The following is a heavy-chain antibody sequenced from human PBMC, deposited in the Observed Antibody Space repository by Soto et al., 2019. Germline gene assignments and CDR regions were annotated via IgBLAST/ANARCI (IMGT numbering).Heavy chain of an antibody. CDR1: GGSISSYY. J-gene: IGHJ3*02. Sequence: SETLSLTCTVSGGSISSYYWSWIRQPPGKGLEWIGYIYYSGSTNYNPSLKSRVTISVDTSKNQFSLKLSSVTAADTAVYYCARTVVAPPPPDTYPFDTGGQGKMVT. CDR2: IYYSGST. CDR3: ARTVVAPPPPDTYPFDT. V-gene: IGHV4-59*08. D-gene: IGHD2-15*01.